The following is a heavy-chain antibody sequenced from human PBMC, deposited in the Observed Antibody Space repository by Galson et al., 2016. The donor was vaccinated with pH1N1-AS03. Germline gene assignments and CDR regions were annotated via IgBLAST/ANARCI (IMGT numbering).Heavy chain of an antibody. CDR3: AREAPLNYSLDL. D-gene: IGHD1-7*01. J-gene: IGHJ2*01. CDR1: GFGFSASW. Sequence: SLRLSCAASGFGFSASWMSWVRQAPGKGLEWVANIRQDGSEKYYVDSVEGRFTISRDNAKNSLYLQMNSLRDEDRAVYYCAREAPLNYSLDLWGRGTLVTVSS. CDR2: IRQDGSEK. V-gene: IGHV3-7*03.